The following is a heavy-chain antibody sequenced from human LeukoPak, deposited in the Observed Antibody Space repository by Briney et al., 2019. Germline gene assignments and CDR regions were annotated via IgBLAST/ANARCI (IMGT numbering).Heavy chain of an antibody. Sequence: SQTLSLTCTVPDGSISSRSFFWAWIRQPAGKGLEWIGHIFTTCFTNYNPSLRSRVTISMDVSKDQFSLRLTSVTAEDTAVYYCARGTQAWFYFDYWGQGTLATVSS. J-gene: IGHJ4*02. CDR3: ARGTQAWFYFDY. V-gene: IGHV4-61*09. CDR2: IFTTCFT. CDR1: DGSISSRSFF. D-gene: IGHD3-9*01.